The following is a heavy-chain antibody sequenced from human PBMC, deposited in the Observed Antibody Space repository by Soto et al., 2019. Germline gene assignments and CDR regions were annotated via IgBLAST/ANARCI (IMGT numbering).Heavy chain of an antibody. CDR2: ISWNSGSI. CDR1: GFTFDDYA. CDR3: AKDLSRDGYNSASIIDY. Sequence: PGGSLRLSCAASGFTFDDYAMHWVRQAPGKGLEWVSGISWNSGSIGYADSVKGRFTISRDNAKNSLYLQMNSLRAEDTALYYCAKDLSRDGYNSASIIDYWGQGTLVTVSS. D-gene: IGHD1-1*01. V-gene: IGHV3-9*01. J-gene: IGHJ4*02.